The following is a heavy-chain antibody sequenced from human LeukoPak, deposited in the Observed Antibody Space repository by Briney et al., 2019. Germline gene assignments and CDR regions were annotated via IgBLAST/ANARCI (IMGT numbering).Heavy chain of an antibody. CDR1: RFTFSNYW. CDR3: ATSWGPDTSAFRWGRDGMDV. V-gene: IGHV3-23*01. CDR2: ISKSGDHT. D-gene: IGHD3-16*01. J-gene: IGHJ6*02. Sequence: GGSLRLSCGASRFTFSNYWMSWVRQAPGKGLEWVSAISKSGDHTYYAASAKGRFTIYRDNSKNTQYLQMNSLRAEDTAVYYCATSWGPDTSAFRWGRDGMDVWGQGTTVIVS.